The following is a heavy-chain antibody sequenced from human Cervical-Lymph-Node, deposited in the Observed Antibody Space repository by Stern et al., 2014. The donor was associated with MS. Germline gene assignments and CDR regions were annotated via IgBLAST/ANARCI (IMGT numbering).Heavy chain of an antibody. D-gene: IGHD7-27*01. J-gene: IGHJ4*02. CDR2: INPSGDST. CDR1: GYTLTSYY. Sequence: QVQLVQSGAEVKKPGASVKVSCKASGYTLTSYYMHWVRQAPGHGLEWMGMINPSGDSTTYAQRFQGRVTMTRDTSTSTVYMELSSLRSEDTAVYYCASGSLGHWGQGTLVTVSS. CDR3: ASGSLGH. V-gene: IGHV1-46*01.